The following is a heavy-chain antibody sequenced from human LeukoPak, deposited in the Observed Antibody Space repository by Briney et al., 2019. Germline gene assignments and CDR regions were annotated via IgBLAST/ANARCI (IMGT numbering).Heavy chain of an antibody. CDR1: GYTFTGYY. D-gene: IGHD1-26*01. CDR2: INPNSGGT. J-gene: IGHJ4*02. V-gene: IGHV1-2*02. CDR3: ARDGARIVGATVPGDY. Sequence: ASVKVSCKASGYTFTGYYMHWVRQAPGQGLEWMGWINPNSGGTNYAQKFQGRVTMTRDTSISTAHMELSRLRSDDTAVYYCARDGARIVGATVPGDYWGQGTLVTVSS.